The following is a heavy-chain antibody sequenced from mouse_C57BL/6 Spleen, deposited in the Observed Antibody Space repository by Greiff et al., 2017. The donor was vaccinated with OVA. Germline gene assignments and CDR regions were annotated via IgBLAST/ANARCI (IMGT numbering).Heavy chain of an antibody. Sequence: EVQLVESGPGLVKPSQSLSLTCSVTGYSITSGYYWNWIRQFPGNKLEWMGYISYDGSNNYNPSLKNRISITRDTSKNQFFLKLNSVTTEDTATYYCAREFYYDYDGGNWGQGTLVTVSA. CDR1: GYSITSGYY. CDR2: ISYDGSN. V-gene: IGHV3-6*01. J-gene: IGHJ3*01. D-gene: IGHD2-4*01. CDR3: AREFYYDYDGGN.